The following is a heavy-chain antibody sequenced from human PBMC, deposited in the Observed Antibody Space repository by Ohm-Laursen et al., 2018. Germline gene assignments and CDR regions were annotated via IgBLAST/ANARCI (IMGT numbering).Heavy chain of an antibody. CDR3: AINRGLDV. V-gene: IGHV3-69-1*01. J-gene: IGHJ6*02. Sequence: GSLRLSCSASGFTFTTYGMAWVRQAPGKGLEWVSAISPIGATYYADSVKGRFTISRDNAENSLYLQMNSLRADDTAVYYCAINRGLDVWGQGTTVTVSS. CDR2: ISPIGAT. CDR1: GFTFTTYG.